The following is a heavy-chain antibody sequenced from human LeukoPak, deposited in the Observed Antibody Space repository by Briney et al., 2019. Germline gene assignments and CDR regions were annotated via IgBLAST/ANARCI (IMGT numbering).Heavy chain of an antibody. Sequence: GGSLRLSCAASGLMFNGYWMHWFRQVPGKGLVWVSEINPGGNKKNYADSVWGRFTVSRDNAKDTVYLQMDRVSVGDTAVYYLALRAVGGPWFGHRGQGTLVSVSS. CDR3: ALRAVGGPWFGH. D-gene: IGHD4/OR15-4a*01. V-gene: IGHV3-74*01. CDR1: GLMFNGYW. CDR2: INPGGNKK. J-gene: IGHJ1*01.